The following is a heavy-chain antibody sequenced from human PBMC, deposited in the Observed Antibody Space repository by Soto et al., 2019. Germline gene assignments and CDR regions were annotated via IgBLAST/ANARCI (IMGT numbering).Heavy chain of an antibody. D-gene: IGHD1-1*01. Sequence: PGGSLRLSCAASGFTLSDYTMHWVRQAPGKGLEWVAVISHDGTNKYYADTVKGRFTISRDNSKNTLYLQMNSLRAEDTAVYYCARDHRSGTGAFDIWGQGTMVTVSS. J-gene: IGHJ3*02. V-gene: IGHV3-30*04. CDR2: ISHDGTNK. CDR1: GFTLSDYT. CDR3: ARDHRSGTGAFDI.